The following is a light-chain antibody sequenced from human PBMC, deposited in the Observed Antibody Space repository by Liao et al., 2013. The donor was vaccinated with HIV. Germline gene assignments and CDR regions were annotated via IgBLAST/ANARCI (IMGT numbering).Light chain of an antibody. CDR3: QVWDHSNDHGV. CDR1: MLGDKY. V-gene: IGLV3-1*01. CDR2: QST. J-gene: IGLJ2*01. Sequence: SYELTQPPSVSVSPGQTASITCSGNMLGDKYASWYQQRPGQSPVLVIYQSTKRPSGVPERMSGSKSGNTATLTISRVDAGDEADYYCQVWDHSNDHGVFGGGTMLTVL.